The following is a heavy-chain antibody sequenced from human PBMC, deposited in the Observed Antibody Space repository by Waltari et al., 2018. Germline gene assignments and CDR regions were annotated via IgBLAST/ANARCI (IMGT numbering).Heavy chain of an antibody. V-gene: IGHV1-69*12. CDR2: IIPIFGTA. CDR3: ARGGISDTADTQSFDY. J-gene: IGHJ4*02. D-gene: IGHD5-18*01. CDR1: GGTFSSYA. Sequence: QVQLVQSGAEVKKPGSSVKVSCKDSGGTFSSYAISWVRQAPGQGLEWMGGIIPIFGTANYAQKFQGRVTITADESTSTAYMELSSLRSEDTTVYYCARGGISDTADTQSFDYWGQGTLVTVSS.